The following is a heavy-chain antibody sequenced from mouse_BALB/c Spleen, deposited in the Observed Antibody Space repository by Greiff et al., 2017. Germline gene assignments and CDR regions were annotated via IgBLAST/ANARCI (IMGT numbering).Heavy chain of an antibody. Sequence: EVKLMESGGGLVKPGGSLKLSCAASGFTFSSYAMSWVRQTPEKRLEWVATISSGGSYTYYPDSVKGRFTISRDNAKNTLYLQMSSLRSEDTAMYYCARGEKSTMITPAWFAYWGQGTLVTVSA. CDR1: GFTFSSYA. CDR3: ARGEKSTMITPAWFAY. CDR2: ISSGGSYT. J-gene: IGHJ3*01. D-gene: IGHD2-4*01. V-gene: IGHV5-9-3*01.